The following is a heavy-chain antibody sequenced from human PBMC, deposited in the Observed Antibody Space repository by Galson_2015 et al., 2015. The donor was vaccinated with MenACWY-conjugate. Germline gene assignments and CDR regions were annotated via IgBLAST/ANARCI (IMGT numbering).Heavy chain of an antibody. D-gene: IGHD5-12*01. V-gene: IGHV4-39*07. J-gene: IGHJ6*02. Sequence: SETLSLTCTVSGDSMSSDSYYWGWIRQPPGKGLEWIASIYYSGSTYCNPSLKSRVTISQDTSKNQFSLNLTSVTAADTAVYYCHVDIVTAANSYDYGMEVWGQGTTVTVS. CDR1: GDSMSSDSYY. CDR2: IYYSGST. CDR3: HVDIVTAANSYDYGMEV.